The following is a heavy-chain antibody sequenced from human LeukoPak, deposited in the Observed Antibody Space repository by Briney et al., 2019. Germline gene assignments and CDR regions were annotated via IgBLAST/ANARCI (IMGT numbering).Heavy chain of an antibody. CDR1: GFTFSSYW. J-gene: IGHJ4*02. D-gene: IGHD6-19*01. CDR2: IKQDGSEK. V-gene: IGHV3-7*01. CDR3: AREYPGIAVAGTAYFDY. Sequence: GGSLRLSCAASGFTFSSYWMSWVRQATGKGLEWVANIKQDGSEKYYVDSVKGRFTISRDNAKNSLYLQMNSLRAEDTAVYYCAREYPGIAVAGTAYFDYWGQGTLVTVSS.